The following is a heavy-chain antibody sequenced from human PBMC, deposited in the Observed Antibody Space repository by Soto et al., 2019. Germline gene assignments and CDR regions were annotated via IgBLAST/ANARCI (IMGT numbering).Heavy chain of an antibody. D-gene: IGHD3-10*01. CDR2: FDPEDGET. CDR1: GYTLTELS. J-gene: IGHJ6*02. CDR3: ATDNGSGRDYYYGMDV. Sequence: ASVKVSFKVSGYTLTELSMHWVRQAPGKGLEWMGGFDPEDGETIYAQKFQGRVTMTEDTSTDTAYMELSSLRSEDTAVYYCATDNGSGRDYYYGMDVWGQGTTVTVSS. V-gene: IGHV1-24*01.